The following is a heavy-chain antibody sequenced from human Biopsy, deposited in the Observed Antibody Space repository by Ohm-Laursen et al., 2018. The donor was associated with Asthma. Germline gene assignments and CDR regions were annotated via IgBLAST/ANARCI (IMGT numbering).Heavy chain of an antibody. D-gene: IGHD3-10*01. V-gene: IGHV1-18*01. CDR3: ARAVDYSHYYGIDV. Sequence: ASVKVSCKTSGYTFNSAGITWVRQAPGQGLEWMGGISVYNGNTKVAQKLQDRVTMITDTSTSTAYMELRSLRSEDTAVYFCARAVDYSHYYGIDVWGQGTTVTVS. CDR1: GYTFNSAG. J-gene: IGHJ6*02. CDR2: ISVYNGNT.